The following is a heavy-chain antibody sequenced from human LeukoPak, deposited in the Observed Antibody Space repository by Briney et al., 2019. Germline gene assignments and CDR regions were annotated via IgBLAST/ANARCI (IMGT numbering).Heavy chain of an antibody. CDR2: MSSSSSYI. CDR1: GFTFSNYW. Sequence: PGGSLRLSCAASGFTFSNYWMSWVRQAPGKGLEWGSSMSSSSSYIYYADSVKGRFTISRDNAKNSLYLQMNSLRAEDTAVYYCAREHWGGTNYYYYGMDVWGKGTTVTVSS. J-gene: IGHJ6*04. CDR3: AREHWGGTNYYYYGMDV. D-gene: IGHD1-1*01. V-gene: IGHV3-21*01.